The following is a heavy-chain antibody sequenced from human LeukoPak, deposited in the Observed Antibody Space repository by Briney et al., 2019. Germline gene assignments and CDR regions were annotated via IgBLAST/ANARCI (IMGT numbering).Heavy chain of an antibody. J-gene: IGHJ4*02. V-gene: IGHV3-30*18. CDR3: AKVRAAAGTSFDY. Sequence: GRSLRLSCAASGFTFSSYGMHWVRQAPGKGLEWVAVISYDGSNKYYADSVKGRFTISRDNSKNTLYLQMNSLRAEDTAVYYCAKVRAAAGTSFDYWGQGTLVTVSS. CDR1: GFTFSSYG. CDR2: ISYDGSNK. D-gene: IGHD6-13*01.